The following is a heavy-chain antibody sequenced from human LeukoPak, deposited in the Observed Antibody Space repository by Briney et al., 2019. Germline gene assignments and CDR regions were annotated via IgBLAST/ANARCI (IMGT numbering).Heavy chain of an antibody. V-gene: IGHV1-2*02. J-gene: IGHJ4*02. D-gene: IGHD3-22*01. CDR1: GYTFNGYY. CDR3: ARTDYYDSSGYFDY. Sequence: ASVKVSCKASGYTFNGYYSHWVRQAPGQGLEWMGWINPKSGGTNYAQKFQGRVTMTRDTSISSAYMELSRLRSDDTAVYYCARTDYYDSSGYFDYWGQGTLVIVSS. CDR2: INPKSGGT.